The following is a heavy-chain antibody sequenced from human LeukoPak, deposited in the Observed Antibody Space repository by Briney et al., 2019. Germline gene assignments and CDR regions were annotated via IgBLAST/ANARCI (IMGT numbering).Heavy chain of an antibody. J-gene: IGHJ3*02. CDR1: GGTFSSYA. V-gene: IGHV1-69*05. CDR2: IIPIFGTA. D-gene: IGHD2-15*01. CDR3: ATSYCSGGSCHRIDAFDI. Sequence: SVKVSCKASGGTFSSYAISWVRQAPGQGLEGMGGIIPIFGTANYAQKFQGRVTITTDESTSTAYMELSSLRSEDTAVYYCATSYCSGGSCHRIDAFDIWGQGTMVTVSS.